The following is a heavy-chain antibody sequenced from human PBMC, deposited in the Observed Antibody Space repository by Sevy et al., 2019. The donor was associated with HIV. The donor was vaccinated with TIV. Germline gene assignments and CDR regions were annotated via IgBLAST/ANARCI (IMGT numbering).Heavy chain of an antibody. Sequence: SETLSLTCTVSGGSISSYYWSWIRQPAGKGLEWIGRIYTSGSTNYNPSLKSRVTMSVDTSKNQFSLKLSSVTAADTAVYYCARDVRPAAPSSNWFDPWGQGTLVTVSS. V-gene: IGHV4-4*07. D-gene: IGHD2-2*01. CDR2: IYTSGST. CDR3: ARDVRPAAPSSNWFDP. CDR1: GGSISSYY. J-gene: IGHJ5*02.